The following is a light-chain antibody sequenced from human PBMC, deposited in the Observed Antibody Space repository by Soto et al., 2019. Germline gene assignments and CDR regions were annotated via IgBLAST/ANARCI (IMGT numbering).Light chain of an antibody. J-gene: IGKJ4*01. Sequence: EIVLTQSPATLSVSPGERATLSCRASQSVGNNFAWYQQKPGQAPRLLIFATSTRATGVPARFSGSGSGTEVTLTISSLQSEDCAVYYCQQYGDWPLTFGGGANVEIE. CDR1: QSVGNN. CDR2: ATS. V-gene: IGKV3-15*01. CDR3: QQYGDWPLT.